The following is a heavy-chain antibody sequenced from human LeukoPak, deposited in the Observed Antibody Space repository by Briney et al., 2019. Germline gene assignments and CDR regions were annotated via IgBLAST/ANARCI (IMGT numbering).Heavy chain of an antibody. V-gene: IGHV3-11*05. CDR1: GFTFSDYY. Sequence: KPGGSLRLSCAASGFTFSDYYMSWIRQAPGKGLEWVSYISSSRSDTKYADSVKGRFTISGDNAKNSLYLQMNSLRAEDTAVYYCARDRLWEVGATPYFAYWGQGTLVTVSP. D-gene: IGHD1-26*01. CDR3: ARDRLWEVGATPYFAY. J-gene: IGHJ4*02. CDR2: ISSSRSDT.